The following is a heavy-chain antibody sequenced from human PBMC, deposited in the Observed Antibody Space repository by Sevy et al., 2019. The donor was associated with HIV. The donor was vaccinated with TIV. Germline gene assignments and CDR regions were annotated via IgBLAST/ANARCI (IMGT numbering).Heavy chain of an antibody. V-gene: IGHV3-21*01. CDR3: VRDGGCSSTSCLLYFDY. CDR2: ISSSSSYI. D-gene: IGHD2-2*01. CDR1: GFTLSTYS. Sequence: LGGSLRLSCAASGFTLSTYSMNWVRQAPGKGLEWVSSISSSSSYIYYADSVKGRFTISRDNAKNSLYLQMNSLRAEDTAVYYCVRDGGCSSTSCLLYFDYWGQGTLVTVSS. J-gene: IGHJ4*02.